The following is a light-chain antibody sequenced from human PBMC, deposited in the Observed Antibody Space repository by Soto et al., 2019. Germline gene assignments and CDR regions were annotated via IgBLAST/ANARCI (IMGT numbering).Light chain of an antibody. CDR2: KAS. CDR3: QQYNSYSQP. Sequence: DIHLTQSPSTLSASVGDRVTITCRASQSISSWLAWYQQKPGKAPKLLIYKASSLESGVPSRFSGSGSGTEFTLTISSLQPDDFATYYCQQYNSYSQPFGQGAKADIK. J-gene: IGKJ1*01. CDR1: QSISSW. V-gene: IGKV1-5*03.